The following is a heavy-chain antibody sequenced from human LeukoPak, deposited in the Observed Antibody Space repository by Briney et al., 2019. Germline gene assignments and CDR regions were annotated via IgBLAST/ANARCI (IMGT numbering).Heavy chain of an antibody. CDR1: GFTLSSYA. CDR3: AKDRRPTVSGGYFDL. CDR2: ISWNSGHK. Sequence: GGSLRLSCAASGFTLSSYAMSWVRQAPGKGLEWVSGISWNSGHKGYADSVKGRFTISRDNAKNSLYLRMNSLRAEDTALYYCAKDRRPTVSGGYFDLWGRGTLVIVSS. J-gene: IGHJ2*01. V-gene: IGHV3-9*01. D-gene: IGHD3-10*01.